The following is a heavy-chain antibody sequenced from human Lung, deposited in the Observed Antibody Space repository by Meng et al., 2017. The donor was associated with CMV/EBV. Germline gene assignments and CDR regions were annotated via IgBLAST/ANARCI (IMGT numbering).Heavy chain of an antibody. CDR3: VRLGGYCSSTSCYYYGMDV. Sequence: GGPLRLSCSTSGFTFGDYAMNWVRQAPGKGLEWVGFIRSKAYGGTTEHAASVKGRFTISRDDSKSIAYLRMNSLKTEDTAVYYCVRLGGYCSSTSCYYYGMDVWGQGTTVTVSS. D-gene: IGHD2-2*01. CDR2: IRSKAYGGTT. CDR1: GFTFGDYA. J-gene: IGHJ6*02. V-gene: IGHV3-49*04.